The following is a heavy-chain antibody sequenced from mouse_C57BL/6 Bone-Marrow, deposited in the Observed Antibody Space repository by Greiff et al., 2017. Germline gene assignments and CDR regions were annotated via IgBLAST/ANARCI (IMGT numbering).Heavy chain of an antibody. CDR3: ARQRGSDDYGYFDY. CDR1: GFTFSSYG. V-gene: IGHV5-6*01. D-gene: IGHD2-4*01. Sequence: EVQGVESGGDLVKPGGSLKLSCAASGFTFSSYGMSWVRQTPDKRLEWVATISSGGSYTYYPDSVKGRFTISRDNAKNTLYLQMSSLKSEDTAMYYCARQRGSDDYGYFDYWGLGTTLTVSS. J-gene: IGHJ2*01. CDR2: ISSGGSYT.